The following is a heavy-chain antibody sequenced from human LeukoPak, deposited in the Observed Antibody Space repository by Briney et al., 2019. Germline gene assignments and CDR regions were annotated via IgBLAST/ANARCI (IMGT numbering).Heavy chain of an antibody. V-gene: IGHV3-53*01. J-gene: IGHJ4*02. Sequence: GRSLRLSCAASGFTVSDNHMNWVRQAPGKGLELVSVIYRGANTYYADSVKGRFTISRDNSKNTLYLQMNNLRAEDTAVYYCARSPPLVRAVAYFDYWGQGTLVTVSS. CDR3: ARSPPLVRAVAYFDY. CDR2: IYRGANT. CDR1: GFTVSDNH. D-gene: IGHD6-19*01.